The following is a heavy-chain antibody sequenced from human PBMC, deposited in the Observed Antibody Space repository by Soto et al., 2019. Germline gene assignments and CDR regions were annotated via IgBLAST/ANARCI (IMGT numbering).Heavy chain of an antibody. Sequence: PSETLSLTXTVSGGSISSGDYYWSWIRQPPGKGLEWIGYIYYSGSTYCNPSLKSRVTIPVDTSKNQFSLKLSSVTAADTAVYYCARDRSSRVVAATMGEYYYYYYGMDVWGQGTTVTVSS. CDR3: ARDRSSRVVAATMGEYYYYYYGMDV. CDR1: GGSISSGDYY. CDR2: IYYSGST. D-gene: IGHD2-15*01. V-gene: IGHV4-30-4*01. J-gene: IGHJ6*02.